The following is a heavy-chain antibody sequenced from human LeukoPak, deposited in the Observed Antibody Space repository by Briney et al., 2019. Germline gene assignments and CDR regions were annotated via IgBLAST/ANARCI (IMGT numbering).Heavy chain of an antibody. CDR3: ARVTYYGSGSSPHFDY. CDR2: ISSSSSYI. D-gene: IGHD3-10*01. Sequence: TGGSLRLSCAASGFTFSSYSMNWVRQAPGKGLEWVSSISSSSSYIYYADSVKGRFTISRDNAKNSLYLQMNSLGAEDTAVYYCARVTYYGSGSSPHFDYWGQGTLVTVSS. J-gene: IGHJ4*02. V-gene: IGHV3-21*01. CDR1: GFTFSSYS.